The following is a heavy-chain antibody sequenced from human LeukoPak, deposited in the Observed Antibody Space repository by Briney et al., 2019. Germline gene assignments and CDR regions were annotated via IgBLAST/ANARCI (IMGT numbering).Heavy chain of an antibody. J-gene: IGHJ1*01. D-gene: IGHD3-16*01. CDR3: ARDFSSPPTRGESEYFQH. CDR2: ISAYNGNT. V-gene: IGHV1-18*01. Sequence: GASVKVSCKASGYTFTSYGISWVRQAPGQGLEWMGWISAYNGNTNYAQKLQGRVTMTTDTSTSTAYMELRSLRSDDTAVYYCARDFSSPPTRGESEYFQHWGQGTLVTVSS. CDR1: GYTFTSYG.